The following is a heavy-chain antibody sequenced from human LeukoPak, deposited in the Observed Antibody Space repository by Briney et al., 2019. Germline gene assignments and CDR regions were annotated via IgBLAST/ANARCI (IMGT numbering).Heavy chain of an antibody. J-gene: IGHJ6*02. CDR1: GFPFSSYW. V-gene: IGHV3-33*08. D-gene: IGHD3-3*01. Sequence: GGSLRLSCVASGFPFSSYWMTWVRQAPGKGLEWVAVIWYDGSNKYYADSVKGRFTISRDNSKNTLYLQMNSLRAEDTAVYYCARGEYYDFWSGSYYYYGMDVWGQGTTVTVSS. CDR3: ARGEYYDFWSGSYYYYGMDV. CDR2: IWYDGSNK.